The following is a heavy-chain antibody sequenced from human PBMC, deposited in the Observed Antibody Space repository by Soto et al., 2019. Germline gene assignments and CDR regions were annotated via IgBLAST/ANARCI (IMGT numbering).Heavy chain of an antibody. CDR2: TYYRSKWYN. Sequence: SQTLSLTCAISGDSVTSNSATWNWIRQSPSRGLEWLGRTYYRSKWYNEHAVSVKSRITINPDTSKNQFSLHLNSVTPEDTAMYYCARVGGYDYGHAWYFDLWGRGTLVTVSS. J-gene: IGHJ2*01. CDR1: GDSVTSNSAT. CDR3: ARVGGYDYGHAWYFDL. D-gene: IGHD5-18*01. V-gene: IGHV6-1*01.